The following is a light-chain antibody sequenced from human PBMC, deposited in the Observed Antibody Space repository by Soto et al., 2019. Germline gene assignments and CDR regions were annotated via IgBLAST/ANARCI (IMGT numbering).Light chain of an antibody. J-gene: IGKJ1*01. Sequence: DIQIAQSPGAVSSSLVDRVSITCRASQDISKWLVWYQQKPGKAPNLLIYDVSSLESGVPSRFSGGGSGTEFTLTISSLQTDDFGTYYCQQYKIDWTFGQGTKVDIK. CDR3: QQYKIDWT. CDR2: DVS. V-gene: IGKV1-5*01. CDR1: QDISKW.